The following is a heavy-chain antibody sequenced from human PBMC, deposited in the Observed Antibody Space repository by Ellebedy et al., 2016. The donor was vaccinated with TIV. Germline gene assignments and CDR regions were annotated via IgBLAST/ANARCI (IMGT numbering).Heavy chain of an antibody. CDR3: ARVAKEDYGDFFDY. Sequence: MPGGSLRLSCTVSGGSINGYYWSWIRQPPGKGLEWIGYVYYSGSTNFNPSLKSRVTMSVDRSQDHFSLKLASVTAADTAIYYCARVAKEDYGDFFDYWGQGIPVTVSS. V-gene: IGHV4-59*01. J-gene: IGHJ4*02. CDR2: VYYSGST. CDR1: GGSINGYY. D-gene: IGHD4-17*01.